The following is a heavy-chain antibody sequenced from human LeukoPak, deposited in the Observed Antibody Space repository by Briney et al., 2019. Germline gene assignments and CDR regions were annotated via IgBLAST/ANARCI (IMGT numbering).Heavy chain of an antibody. CDR2: IRYDGSNK. J-gene: IGHJ6*03. D-gene: IGHD6-13*01. CDR3: AKDGRSVGAAAGINYYYMDV. Sequence: PGGSLRLSCAASGFTFSSYGMHWVRQAPGKGPEWVAFIRYDGSNKYYADSVKGRFTISRDNSKSTLYLQMNSLRAEDTAVYYCAKDGRSVGAAAGINYYYMDVWGKGTTVTVSS. V-gene: IGHV3-30*02. CDR1: GFTFSSYG.